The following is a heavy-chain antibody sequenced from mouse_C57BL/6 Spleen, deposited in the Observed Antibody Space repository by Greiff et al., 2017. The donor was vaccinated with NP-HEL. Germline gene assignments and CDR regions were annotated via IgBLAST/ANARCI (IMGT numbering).Heavy chain of an antibody. CDR1: GFTFSSYG. V-gene: IGHV5-6*01. CDR3: ARHLYYYGSSYVFDY. Sequence: EVQRVESGGDLVKPGGSLKLSCAASGFTFSSYGMSWVRQTPDHRLEWVATISSGGSYTYYPDSVKGRFTISRDNAKNTLYLQMSSLKSEDTAMYYCARHLYYYGSSYVFDYWGQGTTLTVSS. D-gene: IGHD1-1*01. J-gene: IGHJ2*01. CDR2: ISSGGSYT.